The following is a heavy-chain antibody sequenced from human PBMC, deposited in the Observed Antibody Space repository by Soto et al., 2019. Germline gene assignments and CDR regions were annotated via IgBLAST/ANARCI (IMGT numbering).Heavy chain of an antibody. D-gene: IGHD3-3*01. CDR2: INPNSGGT. CDR1: GYTFTGYY. J-gene: IGHJ5*02. CDR3: ARGSPLGVVITHWFDP. V-gene: IGHV1-2*02. Sequence: ASVKVSCKASGYTFTGYYMHWVRQAPGQGLEWMGWINPNSGGTNYAQKFQGRVTMTGDTSISTAYMELSRLRSDDTAVYYCARGSPLGVVITHWFDPWGQGTLVTVSS.